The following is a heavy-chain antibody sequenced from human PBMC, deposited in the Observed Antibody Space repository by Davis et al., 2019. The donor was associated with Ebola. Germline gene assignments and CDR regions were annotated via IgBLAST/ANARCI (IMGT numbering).Heavy chain of an antibody. Sequence: PSETLSLTCTVSGGSVSSGSYYWSWIRQPPGKGLEWIGYIYYSGSTNYNPSLKSRVTISVDTSKNQFSLKLSPVTAADTAVYYCARARITIFGVVINYYGMDVWGQGTTVTVSS. J-gene: IGHJ6*02. V-gene: IGHV4-61*01. CDR3: ARARITIFGVVINYYGMDV. D-gene: IGHD3-3*01. CDR2: IYYSGST. CDR1: GGSVSSGSYY.